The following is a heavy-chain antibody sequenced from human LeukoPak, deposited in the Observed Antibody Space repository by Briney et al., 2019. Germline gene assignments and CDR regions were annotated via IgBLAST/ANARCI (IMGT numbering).Heavy chain of an antibody. V-gene: IGHV3-23*01. CDR2: ISASGSGT. J-gene: IGHJ4*02. D-gene: IGHD6-19*01. CDR1: GFTYTDYW. CDR3: AKGRDTSGRQNFDF. Sequence: GGSLRLSCVGSGFTYTDYWMHWFRQAPGKGLEWVSSISASGSGTFYTDSMSGRFTISRDNAKKTLFLQMKNLRLGDTALYYCAKGRDTSGRQNFDFWGQGTLVTVSS.